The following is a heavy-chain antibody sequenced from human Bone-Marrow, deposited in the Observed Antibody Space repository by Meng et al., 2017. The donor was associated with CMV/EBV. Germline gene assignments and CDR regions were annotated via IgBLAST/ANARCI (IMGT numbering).Heavy chain of an antibody. CDR3: ASGGRWGYQLRLGPGGYFDY. J-gene: IGHJ4*02. CDR1: GYTFTNYG. V-gene: IGHV1-18*01. D-gene: IGHD2-2*01. Sequence: ASVKVSCKASGYTFTNYGISWVRQAPGQGLEWMGWISAYNGNTNYAQKLQGRVTMTTDTSTSTAYMELRSLRSDDTAVYYCASGGRWGYQLRLGPGGYFDYWGQGTLVTVSS. CDR2: ISAYNGNT.